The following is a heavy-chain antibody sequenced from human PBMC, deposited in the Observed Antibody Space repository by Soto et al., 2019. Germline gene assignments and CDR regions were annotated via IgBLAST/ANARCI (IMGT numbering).Heavy chain of an antibody. D-gene: IGHD3-10*01. CDR1: GGSISSSSYY. Sequence: QLQLQESGPGLVKPSENLSLTCTVSGGSISSSSYYWGWIRQPPGKGLEWIGNIYDSGSAYYNPSRKSRVTISGDMAKNNFSLKLSSVTAADTAVYYCARRGVSGPVDYWGQGTLVTVSS. CDR2: IYDSGSA. CDR3: ARRGVSGPVDY. V-gene: IGHV4-39*02. J-gene: IGHJ4*02.